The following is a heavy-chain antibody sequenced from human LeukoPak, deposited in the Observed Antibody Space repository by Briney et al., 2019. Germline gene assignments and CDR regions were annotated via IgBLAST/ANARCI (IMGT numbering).Heavy chain of an antibody. CDR2: IYHSGST. V-gene: IGHV4-38-2*02. Sequence: SETLSLTCTVSGYSISSGYYWGWIRQPPGKGLEWIGSIYHSGSTYYNPSLKSRVTISVDTSKNQFSLKLSSVTAADTAVYYCARRGWIQLWWGQGTLVTVSS. D-gene: IGHD5-18*01. CDR3: ARRGWIQLW. CDR1: GYSISSGYY. J-gene: IGHJ4*02.